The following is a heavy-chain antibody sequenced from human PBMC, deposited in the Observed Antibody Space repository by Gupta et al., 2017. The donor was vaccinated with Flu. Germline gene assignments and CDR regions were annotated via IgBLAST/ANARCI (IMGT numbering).Heavy chain of an antibody. V-gene: IGHV3-23*01. Sequence: TGKGLEWVSAISGSGGSTYYADSVKGRFTISRDNSKNTLYLQMNSLRAEDTAVYYCAKGPDYGDYVVGEEGFSRFDPWGQGTLVTVSS. CDR3: AKGPDYGDYVVGEEGFSRFDP. J-gene: IGHJ5*02. D-gene: IGHD4-17*01. CDR2: ISGSGGST.